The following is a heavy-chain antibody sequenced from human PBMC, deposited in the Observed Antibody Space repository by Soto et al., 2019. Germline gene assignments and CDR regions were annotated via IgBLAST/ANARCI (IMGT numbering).Heavy chain of an antibody. D-gene: IGHD3-9*01. CDR2: IKQDGSEE. J-gene: IGHJ4*02. V-gene: IGHV3-7*04. Sequence: EVQLVQSGGGVVQPGESLRLSCAASGFSFSSYWMSWVRQVPGKGLEWLASIKQDGSEEYSADSVKGRFTISRHSAKTSLYLQMNSLGAEDTAVYYCARDFDRTPGIYWGQGTLVTVSS. CDR1: GFSFSSYW. CDR3: ARDFDRTPGIY.